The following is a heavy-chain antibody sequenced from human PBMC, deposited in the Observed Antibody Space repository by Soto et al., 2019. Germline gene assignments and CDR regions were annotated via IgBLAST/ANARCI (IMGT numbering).Heavy chain of an antibody. CDR1: GYSFTSYW. V-gene: IGHV5-51*01. J-gene: IGHJ6*02. CDR2: IYPGDSDT. CDR3: ARHVEPSGSYPPTLYYYYGMDV. Sequence: PGESLKISCKGSGYSFTSYWIGWVRQMPGKGLEWMGIIYPGDSDTRYSPSFQGQVTISADKSISTAYLQWSSLKASDTAMYYCARHVEPSGSYPPTLYYYYGMDVWGQGTTVTVSS. D-gene: IGHD1-26*01.